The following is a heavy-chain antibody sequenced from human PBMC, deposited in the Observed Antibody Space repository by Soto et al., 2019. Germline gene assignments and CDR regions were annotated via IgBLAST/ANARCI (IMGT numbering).Heavy chain of an antibody. CDR2: ISFDGSNK. V-gene: IGHV3-30-3*01. D-gene: IGHD1-26*01. J-gene: IGHJ4*02. CDR3: ARVDWAVGATIPSGVAY. CDR1: GFTFSSYA. Sequence: QVQLVESGGGVVQPGRSLRLSCEVSGFTFSSYAMHWVRQAPGKGLEWVAVISFDGSNKYYADSVKGRITVSRDNSKNTLYLQMNSLRAEDTAVYYCARVDWAVGATIPSGVAYWGQGTLVTVSS.